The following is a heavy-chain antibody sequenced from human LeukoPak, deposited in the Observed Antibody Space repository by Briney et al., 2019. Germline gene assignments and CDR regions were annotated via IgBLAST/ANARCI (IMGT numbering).Heavy chain of an antibody. CDR1: GYTFTGYY. D-gene: IGHD3-22*01. CDR2: INPNSGGI. Sequence: GASVKVSCKASGYTFTGYYMHWVRQAPGQGLEWMGWINPNSGGINYAQKFQGRVTMTRDTSISTAYMELSRLRSDDTAVYYCARVRDYYDSSGYYIDYWGQGTLVTVSS. J-gene: IGHJ4*02. V-gene: IGHV1-2*02. CDR3: ARVRDYYDSSGYYIDY.